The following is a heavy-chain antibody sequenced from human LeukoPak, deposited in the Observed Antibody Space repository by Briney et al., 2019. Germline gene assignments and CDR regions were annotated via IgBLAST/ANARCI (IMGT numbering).Heavy chain of an antibody. Sequence: TGGSLRLSCAASGFTFSSYGMSWVRQAPGKGLEWVSAISGSGGSTYYADSVKGRFTISRDNSKNTLYLQMNSLRAEDTAVYYCAKDSGGVDSSSWFSFDYWGQGTLVTVSS. CDR3: AKDSGGVDSSSWFSFDY. CDR1: GFTFSSYG. V-gene: IGHV3-23*01. J-gene: IGHJ4*02. D-gene: IGHD6-13*01. CDR2: ISGSGGST.